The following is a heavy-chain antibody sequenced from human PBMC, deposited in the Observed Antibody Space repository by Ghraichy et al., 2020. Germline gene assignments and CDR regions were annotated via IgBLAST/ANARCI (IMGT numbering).Heavy chain of an antibody. Sequence: SETLSLTCAVYGGSFSGYYWSWIRQPPGKGLEWIGEINHSGSTNYNPSLKSRVTISVDTSKNQFSLKLSSVTAADTAVYYCARGGEIQLWHTVPWFDPWGQGTLVTVSS. D-gene: IGHD5-18*01. CDR1: GGSFSGYY. J-gene: IGHJ5*02. CDR2: INHSGST. CDR3: ARGGEIQLWHTVPWFDP. V-gene: IGHV4-34*01.